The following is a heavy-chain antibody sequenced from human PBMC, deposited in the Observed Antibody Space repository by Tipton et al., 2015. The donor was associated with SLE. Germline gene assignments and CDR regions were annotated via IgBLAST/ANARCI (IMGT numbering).Heavy chain of an antibody. V-gene: IGHV4-59*08. CDR2: ISYSGST. D-gene: IGHD2-21*02. Sequence: TLSLTCTVSGDSISSSYWSWIRQPPGKELEWIGYISYSGSTSYNPSLESRVTISLDTSKNHFSLKLSSVTAADTAIYYCARQLGWGDPFAFDYWGQGTLVTVSS. CDR3: ARQLGWGDPFAFDY. J-gene: IGHJ4*02. CDR1: GDSISSSY.